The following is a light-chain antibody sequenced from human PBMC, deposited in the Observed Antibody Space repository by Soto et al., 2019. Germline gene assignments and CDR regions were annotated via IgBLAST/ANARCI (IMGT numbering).Light chain of an antibody. CDR3: QQYGSSPRT. Sequence: EIVLTRSPGTLSLSPGERPTLSYRASQSVSSSYLAWYQQKHGQAPRLXIYGASSRASGIPDRFSGSGSGTEFTLSISRLEPEDFAVYYCQQYGSSPRTFGQGTKVDIK. CDR2: GAS. J-gene: IGKJ1*01. V-gene: IGKV3-20*01. CDR1: QSVSSSY.